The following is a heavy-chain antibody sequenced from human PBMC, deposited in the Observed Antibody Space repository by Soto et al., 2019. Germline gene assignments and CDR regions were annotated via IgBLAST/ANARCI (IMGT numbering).Heavy chain of an antibody. V-gene: IGHV4-31*03. D-gene: IGHD6-19*01. Sequence: SETLSLTCTVSGGSISSCGYYWTWIRQLPVKGLEWIGYIYYTGSTKYNPSLKSRVTMSVDTSKNQFSLKLSSVTAADTAVYYCARDYSGGYYWFDPWGQGTLVTVS. J-gene: IGHJ5*02. CDR1: GGSISSCGYY. CDR3: ARDYSGGYYWFDP. CDR2: IYYTGST.